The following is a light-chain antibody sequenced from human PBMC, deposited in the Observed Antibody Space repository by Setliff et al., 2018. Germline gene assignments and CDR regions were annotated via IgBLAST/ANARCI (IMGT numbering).Light chain of an antibody. J-gene: IGLJ1*01. CDR1: RRDVGSFNL. CDR3: SSYAGLTTGI. Sequence: QSVLTQPASVSGSPGQSISISCTGTRRDVGSFNLVSWYQHRPGKAPQVIIFDVSDRPSGVSNRFFGSKSGDTAYLTISGLQAEDEANYFCSSYAGLTTGIFGAGTKVTVL. CDR2: DVS. V-gene: IGLV2-23*02.